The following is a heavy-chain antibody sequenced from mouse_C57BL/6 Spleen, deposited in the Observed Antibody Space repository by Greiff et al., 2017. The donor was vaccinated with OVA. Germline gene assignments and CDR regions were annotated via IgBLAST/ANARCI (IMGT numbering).Heavy chain of an antibody. CDR2: ISSGSSTI. J-gene: IGHJ2*01. Sequence: EVQLVESGGGLVKPGGSLKLSCAASGFTFSDYGMHWVRQAPEKGLEWVAYISSGSSTIYYADTVKGRFTISRDNAKNTLFLQMTSLRSEDTAMYYCAREGHYYGSSGDYFDYWGQGTTLTVSS. V-gene: IGHV5-17*01. CDR1: GFTFSDYG. D-gene: IGHD1-1*01. CDR3: AREGHYYGSSGDYFDY.